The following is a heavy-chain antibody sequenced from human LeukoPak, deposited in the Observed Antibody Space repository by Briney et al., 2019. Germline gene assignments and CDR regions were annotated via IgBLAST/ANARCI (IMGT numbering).Heavy chain of an antibody. V-gene: IGHV1-58*02. CDR2: IVVGSGNT. CDR1: AFTFTSSA. CDR3: AADPRPAGHSSGDY. D-gene: IGHD6-25*01. J-gene: IGHJ4*02. Sequence: SVKLSCKASAFTFTSSAMQWVRQARGQRLEWIGWIVVGSGNTNYAQKFQERVTITRDMSTSTAYMELSSLRSEDTGVYYCAADPRPAGHSSGDYWGQGTLVTVSS.